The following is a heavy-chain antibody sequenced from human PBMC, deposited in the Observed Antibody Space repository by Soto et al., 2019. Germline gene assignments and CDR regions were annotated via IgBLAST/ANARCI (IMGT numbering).Heavy chain of an antibody. Sequence: PXESLNMSFTGSGYSFTSYWIGLVRQMPGKGLEWMGTIYPGDSDTRYSPSFQGQVTISADKSISTAYLQWSSLKASDTAMYYCAIKYCGGDCYSQYYFDYWGQGTLVTVYS. CDR1: GYSFTSYW. V-gene: IGHV5-51*01. D-gene: IGHD2-21*02. J-gene: IGHJ4*02. CDR3: AIKYCGGDCYSQYYFDY. CDR2: IYPGDSDT.